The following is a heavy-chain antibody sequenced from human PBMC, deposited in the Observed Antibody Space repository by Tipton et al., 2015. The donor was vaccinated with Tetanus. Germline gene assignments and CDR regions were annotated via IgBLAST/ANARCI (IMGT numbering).Heavy chain of an antibody. CDR3: ARVLGSDWMRDWFDP. J-gene: IGHJ5*02. V-gene: IGHV4-34*01. CDR1: GGSISRGGYY. CDR2: INHIGST. Sequence: TLSLTCTVSGGSISRGGYYWNWIRQPPGKGLEWIGEINHIGSTNYNPSLKSRISMSVDTSKNQFSLKLSSVTAADTAVYYCARVLGSDWMRDWFDPWGPGTLVTVSS. D-gene: IGHD1-1*01.